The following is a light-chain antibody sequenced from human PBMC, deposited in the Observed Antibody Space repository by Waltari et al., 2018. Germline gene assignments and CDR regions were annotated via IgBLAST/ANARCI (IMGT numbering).Light chain of an antibody. CDR2: AAS. J-gene: IGKJ2*01. V-gene: IGKV1-39*01. Sequence: DIQMTQSPSSLSASEGGRVIISCRANQTISNYLNWYRFKSGRAPELLIYAASSSPGGVPSHFSGSGSGTDFTLTISGLQPEDFATYFCQQSFSLPYTFGQGTNL. CDR1: QTISNY. CDR3: QQSFSLPYT.